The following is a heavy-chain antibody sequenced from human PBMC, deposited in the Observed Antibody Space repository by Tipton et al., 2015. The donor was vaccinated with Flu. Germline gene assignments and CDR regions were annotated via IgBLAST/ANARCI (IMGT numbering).Heavy chain of an antibody. CDR3: VRDQGLGDGLTYDYYGMDV. CDR2: IYYSGST. V-gene: IGHV4-31*02. J-gene: IGHJ6*02. CDR1: GGSISIGGAY. Sequence: LRLSCNVSGGSISIGGAYWSWIRQHPGKGLEWIGGIYYSGSTYKNPSLTSRVSISVDTSKNQFSLNLKSVTAADTAVYYCVRDQGLGDGLTYDYYGMDVWGQGTTVTVS. D-gene: IGHD3-22*01.